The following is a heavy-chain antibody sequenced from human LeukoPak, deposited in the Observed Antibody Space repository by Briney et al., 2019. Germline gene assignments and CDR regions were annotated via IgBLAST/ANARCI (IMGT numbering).Heavy chain of an antibody. Sequence: SETLSLTCTVSGGSISSSSYYWGWIRQPPGKGLEWIGSISYSGSTNYNPSLKSRVTISVDTSKNQFSLKLSSVTAADTAVYYCARGNIGLLDYYYYGMDVWGQGTTVTVSS. J-gene: IGHJ6*02. V-gene: IGHV4-39*07. CDR1: GGSISSSSYY. D-gene: IGHD2-15*01. CDR3: ARGNIGLLDYYYYGMDV. CDR2: ISYSGST.